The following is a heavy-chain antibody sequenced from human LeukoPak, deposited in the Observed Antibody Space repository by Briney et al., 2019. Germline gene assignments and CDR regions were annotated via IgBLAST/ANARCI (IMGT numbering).Heavy chain of an antibody. Sequence: GGSLRLSCAASGFTFSSYAMSWVRQAPGKGLEWVSAISGSGGGTYYADSVKGRFTISRDNSKNTLYLQMNSLRAEDTAVYYCAKDQAMVVVTPQYWGQGTLVTVSS. J-gene: IGHJ4*02. V-gene: IGHV3-23*01. CDR1: GFTFSSYA. CDR3: AKDQAMVVVTPQY. CDR2: ISGSGGGT. D-gene: IGHD3-22*01.